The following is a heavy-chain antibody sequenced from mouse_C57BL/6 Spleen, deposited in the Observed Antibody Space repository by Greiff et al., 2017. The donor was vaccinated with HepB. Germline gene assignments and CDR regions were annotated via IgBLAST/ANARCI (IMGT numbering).Heavy chain of an antibody. V-gene: IGHV1-64*01. Sequence: QVQLQQSGAELVKPGASVKLSCKASGYTFTSYWMHWVKQRPGQGLEWIGMIHPNSGSTNYNEKFKSKATLTVDKSSSTAYMQLSSLTSEDSAVYYCAREAITTVVADYWGQGTTLTVSS. D-gene: IGHD1-1*01. CDR1: GYTFTSYW. J-gene: IGHJ2*01. CDR2: IHPNSGST. CDR3: AREAITTVVADY.